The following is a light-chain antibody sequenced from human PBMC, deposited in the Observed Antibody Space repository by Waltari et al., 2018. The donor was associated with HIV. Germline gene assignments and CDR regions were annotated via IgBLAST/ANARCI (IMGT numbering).Light chain of an antibody. CDR3: QSFDYDSSLTVL. CDR2: GNR. J-gene: IGLJ2*01. V-gene: IGLV1-40*01. Sequence: QSVLTQPPSVSGAPGQTVTISCSGSSSNIGDADFYVHWYQQLPGTAPKLLIYGNRIRPSGVPDRFSGSKSGTSASLAITGLQPEDEADYYCQSFDYDSSLTVLFGGGTKLTVL. CDR1: SSNIGDADFY.